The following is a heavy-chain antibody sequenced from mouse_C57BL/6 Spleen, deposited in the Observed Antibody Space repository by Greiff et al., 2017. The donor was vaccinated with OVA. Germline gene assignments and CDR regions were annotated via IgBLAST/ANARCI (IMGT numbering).Heavy chain of an antibody. CDR3: AILIYDGYDYAMDY. V-gene: IGHV14-3*01. D-gene: IGHD2-3*01. CDR2: IDPANGNT. Sequence: EVQLQQSVAELVRPGASVKLSCTASGFNINNTYMHWVKQRPEQGLEWIGRIDPANGNTKYAPKFQGKATITADTSSNTAYLQLSSLTSEDTAIYYCAILIYDGYDYAMDYWGQGTSVTVSS. J-gene: IGHJ4*01. CDR1: GFNINNTY.